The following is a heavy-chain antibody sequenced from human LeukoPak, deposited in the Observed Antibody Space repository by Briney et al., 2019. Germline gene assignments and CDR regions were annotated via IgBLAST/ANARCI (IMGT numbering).Heavy chain of an antibody. CDR3: ASSSRGHDFWSGYYTLDAFDI. V-gene: IGHV1-46*01. Sequence: ASVKVSCKASGYTLTSYYMHWVRQAPGQGLEWMGIINPSGGSTSYAQKFQGRVTMTRDMSTSTVYMELSSLRSEDTAVYYCASSSRGHDFWSGYYTLDAFDIWGQGTMVTVSS. D-gene: IGHD3-3*01. CDR2: INPSGGST. J-gene: IGHJ3*02. CDR1: GYTLTSYY.